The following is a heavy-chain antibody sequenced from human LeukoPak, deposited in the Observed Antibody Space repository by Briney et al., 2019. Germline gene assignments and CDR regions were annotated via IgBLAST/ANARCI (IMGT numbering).Heavy chain of an antibody. Sequence: GGSLRLSXAASGFTFSSYSMNWVRQAPGKGLEWVSYISSSSSTIYYADSVKGRFTISRDNAKNSLYLQMNSLRAEDTAVYYCACLVVPAAIPKDYWGQGTLVTVSS. CDR2: ISSSSSTI. CDR1: GFTFSSYS. D-gene: IGHD2-2*01. CDR3: ACLVVPAAIPKDY. J-gene: IGHJ4*02. V-gene: IGHV3-48*01.